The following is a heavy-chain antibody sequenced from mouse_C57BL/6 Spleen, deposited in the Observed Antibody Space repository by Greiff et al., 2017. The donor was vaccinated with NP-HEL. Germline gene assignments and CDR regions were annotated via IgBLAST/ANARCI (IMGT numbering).Heavy chain of an antibody. Sequence: QVQLQQSGAELVRPGASVTLSCKASGYTFTDYEMHWVKQTPVHGLEWIGAIDPETGGTAYNQKFKGKAILTADKSSSTAYMELRSLTSEDSAVYYCPITTVVAPFDYWGQGTTLTVSS. J-gene: IGHJ2*01. CDR1: GYTFTDYE. D-gene: IGHD1-1*01. V-gene: IGHV1-15*01. CDR3: PITTVVAPFDY. CDR2: IDPETGGT.